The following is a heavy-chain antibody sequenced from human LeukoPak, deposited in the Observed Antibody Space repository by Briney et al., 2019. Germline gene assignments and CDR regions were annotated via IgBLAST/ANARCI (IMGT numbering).Heavy chain of an antibody. J-gene: IGHJ4*02. V-gene: IGHV5-51*01. CDR3: ARSRYYGSGSSPFDY. Sequence: GESLKISCKGSGYNFTSYWIGWVRQMPGKGLEWMGIIYPGDSDTRYSPSFQGQVTISADKSISTAYLQWSSLKASDSAMYYCARSRYYGSGSSPFDYWGQGTLVTVSS. D-gene: IGHD3-10*01. CDR1: GYNFTSYW. CDR2: IYPGDSDT.